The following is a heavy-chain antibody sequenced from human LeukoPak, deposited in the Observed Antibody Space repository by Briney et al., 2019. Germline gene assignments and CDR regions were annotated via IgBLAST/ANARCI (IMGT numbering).Heavy chain of an antibody. CDR1: GYTFTSYG. V-gene: IGHV1-18*01. Sequence: ASVKVSCKASGYTFTSYGIIWVRQAPGQGLEWMGWISAYNGNTNYAQKLQGRVTMTTDTSTSTAYMELRSLRSDDTAVYYCARDGRDWCSSTSCFHYFDYWGQGTLATVSS. CDR2: ISAYNGNT. J-gene: IGHJ4*02. CDR3: ARDGRDWCSSTSCFHYFDY. D-gene: IGHD2-2*01.